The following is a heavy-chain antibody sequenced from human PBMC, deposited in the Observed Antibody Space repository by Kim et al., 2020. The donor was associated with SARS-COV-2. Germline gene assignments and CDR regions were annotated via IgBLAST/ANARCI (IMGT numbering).Heavy chain of an antibody. D-gene: IGHD7-27*01. CDR1: GGSISSSSYY. CDR2: IYYSGST. CDR3: ARPTTGEGENY. V-gene: IGHV4-39*01. Sequence: SETLSLTCTVSGGSISSSSYYWGWIRQPPGKGLEWIGSIYYSGSTYYNPSLKSRVTISVDTSKNQFSLKLSSVTAADTAVYYCARPTTGEGENYWGQGTLVTVSS. J-gene: IGHJ4*02.